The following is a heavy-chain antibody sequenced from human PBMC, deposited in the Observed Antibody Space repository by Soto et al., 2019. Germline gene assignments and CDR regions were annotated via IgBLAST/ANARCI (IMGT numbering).Heavy chain of an antibody. D-gene: IGHD3-3*02. CDR2: ISYDGSNK. V-gene: IGHV3-30*18. Sequence: PGGSLRLSCAASGFTFSSYGMHWVRQAPGKGLEWVAVISYDGSNKYYADSVKGRFTISRDNSKNTLYLQMNSLRAEDTAVYYCAKDIRSAPLTTVAYWGQGTLVPVSS. CDR3: AKDIRSAPLTTVAY. J-gene: IGHJ4*02. CDR1: GFTFSSYG.